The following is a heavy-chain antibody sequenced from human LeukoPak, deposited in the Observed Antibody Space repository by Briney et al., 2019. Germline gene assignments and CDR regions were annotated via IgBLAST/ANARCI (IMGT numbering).Heavy chain of an antibody. CDR1: GFTVTSNY. CDR2: IYTGGST. V-gene: IGHV3-66*01. J-gene: IGHJ4*02. Sequence: GGSLRLSCAGSGFTVTSNYMSWVRQAPGKGLEWVSVIYTGGSTYYTDSLKGRFTISRDNSKNTVYLQMNSLSAEDTAVYYCAKSPGYSSSFDYWGQGTLVSVSS. D-gene: IGHD6-13*01. CDR3: AKSPGYSSSFDY.